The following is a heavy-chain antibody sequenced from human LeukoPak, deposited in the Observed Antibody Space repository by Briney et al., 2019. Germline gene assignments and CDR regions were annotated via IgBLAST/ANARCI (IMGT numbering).Heavy chain of an antibody. D-gene: IGHD5-24*01. CDR1: GYTFTSYY. CDR2: INPSGGST. CDR3: AREKTPYRDGYHVE. J-gene: IGHJ4*02. V-gene: IGHV1-46*01. Sequence: ASVKVSCKASGYTFTSYYMHWVRQAPGQGLEWMGIINPSGGSTSYAQKFQGRVTMTTDTSTSTAYMELRSLRSDDTAVYYCAREKTPYRDGYHVEWGQGTLVTVSS.